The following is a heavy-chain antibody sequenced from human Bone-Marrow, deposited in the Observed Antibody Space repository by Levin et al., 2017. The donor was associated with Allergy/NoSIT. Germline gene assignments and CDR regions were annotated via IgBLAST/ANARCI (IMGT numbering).Heavy chain of an antibody. CDR3: ARESTSLHH. V-gene: IGHV1-3*01. CDR2: INSGNSET. J-gene: IGHJ1*01. CDR1: GYTFTSYA. Sequence: SCKASGYTFTSYAMHWVRQAPGQRPEWMGWINSGNSETKYSPKFQGRVTFIRDTSASTVYMELSRLRSEDTAIYYCARESTSLHHWGQGTLVTVSA.